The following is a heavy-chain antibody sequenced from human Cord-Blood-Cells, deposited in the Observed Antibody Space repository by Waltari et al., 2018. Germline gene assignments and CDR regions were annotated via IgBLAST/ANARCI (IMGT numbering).Heavy chain of an antibody. CDR1: GFTFSSYS. J-gene: IGHJ4*02. CDR3: ARGGAAADDFDY. CDR2: FSMSISYI. V-gene: IGHV3-21*01. D-gene: IGHD6-13*01. Sequence: EVQLVESGGGLVKPGGSLRLSCAASGFTFSSYSMNWVRQAPGKGLEWVASFSMSISYIYYADSGKGRFTIARDNAKNSLYLQMNSLRAEDTAVYYCARGGAAADDFDYWGQGTLVTVSS.